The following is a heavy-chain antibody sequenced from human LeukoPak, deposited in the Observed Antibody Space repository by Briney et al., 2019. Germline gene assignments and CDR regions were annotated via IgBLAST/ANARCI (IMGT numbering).Heavy chain of an antibody. CDR2: ISYDGSNK. J-gene: IGHJ4*02. D-gene: IGHD1-7*01. Sequence: GGSLRLSCAASGFTFSSYAMHWVRQAPGKGLEWVAVISYDGSNKYYADSVKGRFTISRDNSKNTLYLQMNSLRAEDTAVYYCARVTGTTEGHYFDYWGQGTLVTVSS. CDR3: ARVTGTTEGHYFDY. CDR1: GFTFSSYA. V-gene: IGHV3-30-3*01.